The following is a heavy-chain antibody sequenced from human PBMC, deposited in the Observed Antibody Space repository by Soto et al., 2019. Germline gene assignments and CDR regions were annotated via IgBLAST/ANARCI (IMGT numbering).Heavy chain of an antibody. Sequence: QVQLQQWGAGLLKPSETLSLTCAVYGGFVSSGSYYWSWIRQPPGKGLEWIGEMSHSGGTHFNPSPKCRVTISVDTSTNQFSLKMSAVTAADTALYYCARVERGTATTVVDAFDIWGPGTMVTVSS. CDR1: GGFVSSGSYY. J-gene: IGHJ3*02. D-gene: IGHD1-1*01. V-gene: IGHV4-34*01. CDR2: MSHSGGT. CDR3: ARVERGTATTVVDAFDI.